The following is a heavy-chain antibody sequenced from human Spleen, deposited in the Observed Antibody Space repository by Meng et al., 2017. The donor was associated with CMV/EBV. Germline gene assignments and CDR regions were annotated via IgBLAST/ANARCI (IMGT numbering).Heavy chain of an antibody. CDR1: FTFSSYW. J-gene: IGHJ4*02. CDR3: ARRYIVEGTTRPGGFDY. CDR2: IKEDGREK. D-gene: IGHD1-26*01. Sequence: FTFSSYWMTWVRQAPAKGLEWVATIKEDGREKYYVDSVKGRFTISRDNTENSLYLQMNSLRAEDTALYYCARRYIVEGTTRPGGFDYWGQGTLVTVSS. V-gene: IGHV3-7*01.